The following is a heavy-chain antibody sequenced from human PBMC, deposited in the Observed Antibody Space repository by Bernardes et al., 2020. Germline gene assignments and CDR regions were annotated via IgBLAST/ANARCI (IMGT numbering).Heavy chain of an antibody. Sequence: GWSLRLSCAASGFTFNTYAIHWVRQAPGKGLEWVADIWYDGINKYYADSVEGRFTVSRDNSKNTAYLEMNSLRVEDTAVYYCARMLGGRISEYYDHWGQGTLVTVSS. D-gene: IGHD3-10*02. CDR3: ARMLGGRISEYYDH. V-gene: IGHV3-33*01. J-gene: IGHJ4*02. CDR2: IWYDGINK. CDR1: GFTFNTYA.